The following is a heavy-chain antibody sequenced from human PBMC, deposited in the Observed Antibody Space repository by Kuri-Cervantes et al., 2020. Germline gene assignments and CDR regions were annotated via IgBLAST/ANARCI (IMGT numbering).Heavy chain of an antibody. CDR3: ARAAAARTAMVTWFDY. CDR2: IIPIFGTA. V-gene: IGHV1-69*13. D-gene: IGHD5-18*01. CDR1: GGTFSSYA. Sequence: SVKVSCKASGGTFSSYAISWVRQAPGQGLEWMGGIIPIFGTANYAQKFQGRVTITANESTSTAYMELSSLRSEDTAVYYCARAAAARTAMVTWFDYWGQGTLVTVSS. J-gene: IGHJ4*02.